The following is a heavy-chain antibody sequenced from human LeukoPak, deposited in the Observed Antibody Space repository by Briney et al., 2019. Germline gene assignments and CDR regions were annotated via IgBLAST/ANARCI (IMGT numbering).Heavy chain of an antibody. CDR2: IYGRGGGT. CDR1: GIPLSNYA. Sequence: GSLRLSCAVSGIPLSNYAKSWVRPAPGKGLEWVAGIYGRGGGTHYADSVKGRFTISRDNPKNTLYLQMNNLRAGDTAVYFCAKRGVVIRVILVGFHKEAYYFDSWGQGALVTVSS. CDR3: AKRGVVIRVILVGFHKEAYYFDS. J-gene: IGHJ4*02. V-gene: IGHV3-23*01. D-gene: IGHD3-22*01.